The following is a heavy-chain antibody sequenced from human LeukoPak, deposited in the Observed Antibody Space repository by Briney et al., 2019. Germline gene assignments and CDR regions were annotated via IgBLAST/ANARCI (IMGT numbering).Heavy chain of an antibody. J-gene: IGHJ3*02. CDR1: GFIVSSNY. D-gene: IGHD4-17*01. V-gene: IGHV3-53*01. Sequence: GGSLRLSCAASGFIVSSNYMNWVRQAPGKGLEWVSVIYSGGTTYYADSAKGRFTISRDNSKNTLHLQMNSLRAEDTAVYYCARDYGDYGRQIWGQGTMVTVSS. CDR3: ARDYGDYGRQI. CDR2: IYSGGTT.